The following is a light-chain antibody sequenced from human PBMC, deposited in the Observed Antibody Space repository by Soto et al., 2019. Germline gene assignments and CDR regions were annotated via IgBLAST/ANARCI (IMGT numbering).Light chain of an antibody. Sequence: DVVMTQSPLSLSVTPGQSASISCKSSRRLLHTDGKTYLYWYMQRPGQPPQLLIYEVSNRFSGVPDRFSGSGSGTDFTLKISRVEAEDVGTYYCMQRQTLPLTFGGGTKVEIK. CDR2: EVS. V-gene: IGKV2D-29*01. CDR1: RRLLHTDGKTY. CDR3: MQRQTLPLT. J-gene: IGKJ4*01.